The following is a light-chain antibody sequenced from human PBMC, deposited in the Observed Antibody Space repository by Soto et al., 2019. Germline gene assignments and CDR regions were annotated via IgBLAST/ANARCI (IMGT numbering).Light chain of an antibody. CDR3: QTWGTCSASVV. CDR1: SGHSNYA. V-gene: IGLV4-69*01. CDR2: VNSGGSH. Sequence: QLVLTQSPSASASLGASVKLTCTLSSGHSNYAIAWHQQQPETGPRYLMKVNSGGSHIKGDGIPDRFSGSSSGAERYLFISSLQSEDEADYDCQTWGTCSASVVFGGGTQLTVL. J-gene: IGLJ7*01.